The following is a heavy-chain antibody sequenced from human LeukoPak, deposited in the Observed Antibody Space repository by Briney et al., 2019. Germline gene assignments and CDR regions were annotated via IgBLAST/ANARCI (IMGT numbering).Heavy chain of an antibody. D-gene: IGHD2-15*01. V-gene: IGHV1-69*05. CDR1: GGTFSSYA. Sequence: SVKVSCKASGGTFSSYAISWVRQAPGQGLEWMGGIIPIFGTANYAQKFQGRVTITTDESTGTAYMELSSLRSEDTAVYYCARGGYCSGGSCRNSGFDPWGQGTLVTVSS. CDR3: ARGGYCSGGSCRNSGFDP. CDR2: IIPIFGTA. J-gene: IGHJ5*02.